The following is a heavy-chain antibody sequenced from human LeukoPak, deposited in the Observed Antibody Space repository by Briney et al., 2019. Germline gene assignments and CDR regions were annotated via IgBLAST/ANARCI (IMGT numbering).Heavy chain of an antibody. V-gene: IGHV3-30*04. CDR2: ISYDGSNK. CDR1: GFTFSSYA. J-gene: IGHJ4*02. CDR3: ARGKGSWSSFDY. Sequence: GSLRLSCAASGFTFSSYAMHWVRQAPGKGLVWVAVISYDGSNKYYADSVKGRFTISRDNSKNTLYLQMNSLRAEDTAVYYCARGKGSWSSFDYWGQGTLVTVSS. D-gene: IGHD6-13*01.